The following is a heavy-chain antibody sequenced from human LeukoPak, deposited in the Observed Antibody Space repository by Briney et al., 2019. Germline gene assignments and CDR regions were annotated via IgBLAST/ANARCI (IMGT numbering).Heavy chain of an antibody. V-gene: IGHV3-7*04. CDR2: IKRDGSEK. D-gene: IGHD5-24*01. CDR1: GFTFGTYW. CDR3: ARRWLESHFDY. J-gene: IGHJ4*02. Sequence: PGGSLRLSCAASGFTFGTYWMSWVRQAPGKGLEWVANIKRDGSEKYYVDSVKGRFTISRDNAKNSLYLQMNSLRAEDTAVYYCARRWLESHFDYWGQGTLVTVSS.